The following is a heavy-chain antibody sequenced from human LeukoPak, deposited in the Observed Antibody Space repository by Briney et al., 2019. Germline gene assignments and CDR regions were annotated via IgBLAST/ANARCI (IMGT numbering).Heavy chain of an antibody. V-gene: IGHV1-69*05. J-gene: IGHJ4*02. D-gene: IGHD3-10*01. CDR1: GGTFSSYA. CDR3: ARDRLRFGELLRYPPDY. CDR2: IIPIFGTA. Sequence: ASVKVSCKASGGTFSSYAISWVRQAPGQGLEWMGGIIPIFGTANYAQKFQGRVTITTDESTSTAYMELSSLRSEDTAVYYCARDRLRFGELLRYPPDYWGQGTLVTVSS.